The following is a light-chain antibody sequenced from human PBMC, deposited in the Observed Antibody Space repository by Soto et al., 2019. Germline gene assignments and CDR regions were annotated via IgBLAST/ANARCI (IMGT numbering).Light chain of an antibody. V-gene: IGKV1-39*01. CDR1: QSISGF. CDR2: TAS. J-gene: IGKJ2*01. CDR3: QQIYNTPYT. Sequence: DIQMTQSPSSLSASVGDRVTITCRASQSISGFLHWFQQKPGKAPDLLIYTASSLQSGVPSRFSGSGSGTDFTLTISSLQPEDFATYYCQQIYNTPYTFGQGTKLEIK.